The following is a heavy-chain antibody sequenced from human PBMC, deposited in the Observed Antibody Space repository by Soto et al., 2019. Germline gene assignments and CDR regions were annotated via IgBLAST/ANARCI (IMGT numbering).Heavy chain of an antibody. V-gene: IGHV3-30-3*01. CDR2: ISYDGSNK. Sequence: QVQLVESGGGVVQPGRSLRLSCAASGFTFTIYAMHWVRQAPGKGLEWVTLISYDGSNKYYADSVKGRFTISRDNSKNTVYLQMNSLRAEDTAVYYCARAYYSGTFQHWGQGTLVTVSS. J-gene: IGHJ1*01. D-gene: IGHD1-26*01. CDR1: GFTFTIYA. CDR3: ARAYYSGTFQH.